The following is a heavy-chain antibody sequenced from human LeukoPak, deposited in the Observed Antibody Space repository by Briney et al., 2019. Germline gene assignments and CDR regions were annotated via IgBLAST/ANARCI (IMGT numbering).Heavy chain of an antibody. CDR3: AKDGRDYFVSGSHYRGVPALDY. J-gene: IGHJ4*02. D-gene: IGHD3-10*01. CDR1: GFTFGSYG. Sequence: PGGSLRLSCAASGFTFGSYGMHWVRQAPGKGLEWVAFIRYDGNNKYYADSVKGRFTIFRDNSRNTLYLQMNSLRTEDTAVYYCAKDGRDYFVSGSHYRGVPALDYWGQGTLVTVSS. V-gene: IGHV3-30*02. CDR2: IRYDGNNK.